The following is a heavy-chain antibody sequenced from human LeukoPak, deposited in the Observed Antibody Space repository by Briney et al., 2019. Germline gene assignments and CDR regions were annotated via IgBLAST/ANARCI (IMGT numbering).Heavy chain of an antibody. CDR2: INWNGGST. CDR3: ATDPDSGGWSTFDY. V-gene: IGHV3-20*04. J-gene: IGHJ4*02. Sequence: PGGSLRLSCAASGFTFDDYGMGWVRQAPGKGLEWVSGINWNGGSTGYADSVKGRFTISRDNAKSTLYLQMNSLRAEDTAVYYCATDPDSGGWSTFDYWGQGTLVTVSS. CDR1: GFTFDDYG. D-gene: IGHD6-19*01.